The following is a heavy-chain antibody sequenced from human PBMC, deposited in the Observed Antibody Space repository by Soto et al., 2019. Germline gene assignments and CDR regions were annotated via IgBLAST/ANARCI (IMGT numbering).Heavy chain of an antibody. CDR2: ISYDGSNK. V-gene: IGHV3-30*18. CDR3: AKDVDTAMDYYYYSSMEV. J-gene: IGHJ6*02. Sequence: GGSLRLSCAASGFTFSSYGMHWVREARGKGQEWVAVISYDGSNKYYADSVKGRFTISRDNSKNTLYLQMNSLRAEDTAVYYCAKDVDTAMDYYYYSSMEVWGQGTTVTVSS. CDR1: GFTFSSYG. D-gene: IGHD5-18*01.